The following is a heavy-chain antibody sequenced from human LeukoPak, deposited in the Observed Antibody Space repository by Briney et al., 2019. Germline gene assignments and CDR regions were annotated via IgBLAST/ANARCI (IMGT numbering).Heavy chain of an antibody. V-gene: IGHV1-8*01. CDR3: AREIAVAVNYYYYGMDV. D-gene: IGHD6-19*01. CDR1: GYTFTIYD. CDR2: MNPNSGNT. J-gene: IGHJ6*02. Sequence: ASVKVSCKASGYTFTIYDINWVRQATGQGLEWMGWMNPNSGNTGYAQKFQGRVTMTRNTSISTAYMELSSLRSEDTAVYYCAREIAVAVNYYYYGMDVWGQGTTVTVSS.